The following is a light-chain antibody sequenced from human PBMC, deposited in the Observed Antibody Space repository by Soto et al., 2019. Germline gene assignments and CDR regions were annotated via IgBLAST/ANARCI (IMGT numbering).Light chain of an antibody. V-gene: IGLV1-47*01. J-gene: IGLJ2*01. CDR3: AAWDDSPV. CDR2: RNN. Sequence: QSVLTQPPSASGTPGQRVTISCSGSSSNIGSNYVYWYQQLPGTAPKLLIYRNNQRPSGVPDRFSGSKSGTSASLAISGLRSEDEADYYCAAWDDSPVFGGGTKLPS. CDR1: SSNIGSNY.